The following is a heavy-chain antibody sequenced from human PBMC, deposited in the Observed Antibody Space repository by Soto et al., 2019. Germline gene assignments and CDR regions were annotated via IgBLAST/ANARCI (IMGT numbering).Heavy chain of an antibody. CDR2: IIPIFGTA. V-gene: IGHV1-69*12. CDR3: ASWAYSGSYVSPFDY. Sequence: QVQLVQSGAEVKKPGSSVKVSCKASGGTFSSYAISWVRQAPGQGLEWMGGIIPIFGTANYAQKFQGRVTITADESTSTAYMELSRLRSEDTAVYYCASWAYSGSYVSPFDYWGQGTLVTVSS. J-gene: IGHJ4*02. CDR1: GGTFSSYA. D-gene: IGHD1-26*01.